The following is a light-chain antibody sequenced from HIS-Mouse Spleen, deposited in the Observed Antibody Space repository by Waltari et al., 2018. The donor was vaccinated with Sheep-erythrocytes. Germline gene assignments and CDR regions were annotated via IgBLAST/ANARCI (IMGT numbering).Light chain of an antibody. V-gene: IGLV3-25*03. J-gene: IGLJ2*01. Sequence: SYELTQPPSVSMSPGQTARITCSGDALPKQYAYWYQQKPGQAPVLVIYKDNERHSGIPERFSGSSSGTTVTLTISGVQAEDEADYYCQSADSSGTYVVFGGGTKLTVL. CDR1: ALPKQY. CDR3: QSADSSGTYVV. CDR2: KDN.